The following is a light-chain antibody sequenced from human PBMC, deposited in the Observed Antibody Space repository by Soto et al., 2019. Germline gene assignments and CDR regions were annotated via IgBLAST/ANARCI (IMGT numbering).Light chain of an antibody. V-gene: IGLV2-14*01. CDR2: DVS. CDR1: SSDVGGYNY. J-gene: IGLJ2*01. Sequence: QSARTQPASVSGSPGPSITISCTGISSDVGGYNYVSWYQQHPGKAPKLMIYDVSNRPSGVSNRFSGSKSGNTASLTISGRQAEDEADYYCSSYTSSSTVFGGGTKLTVL. CDR3: SSYTSSSTV.